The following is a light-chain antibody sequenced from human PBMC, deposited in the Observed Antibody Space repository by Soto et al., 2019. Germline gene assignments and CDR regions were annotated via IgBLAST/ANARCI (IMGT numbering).Light chain of an antibody. Sequence: IRMTQSPSSFSASTGDRVTITCRASQSISTYLNWYQQKPGKAPKFLIYTASTLQTGVPSRFSGSGSGTDFTLTISSLQPEDFATYYCQQTYSPSLTFGGGTKVDI. CDR3: QQTYSPSLT. CDR1: QSISTY. J-gene: IGKJ4*01. CDR2: TAS. V-gene: IGKV1-39*01.